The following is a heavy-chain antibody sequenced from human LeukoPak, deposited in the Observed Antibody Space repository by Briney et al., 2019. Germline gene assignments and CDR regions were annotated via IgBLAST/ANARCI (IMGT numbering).Heavy chain of an antibody. D-gene: IGHD3-22*01. V-gene: IGHV3-23*01. CDR1: GFTFSRYD. J-gene: IGHJ3*02. CDR3: AKDGDYYDSSALVALDT. CDR2: IRGSGERI. Sequence: RAGGSLTLSCVGSGFTFSRYDMTWVRQTPGKGLEWVSSIRGSGERIHYADSVKGRFTIARDNSKNTLYLQMRSLRPEDTAVYYCAKDGDYYDSSALVALDTWGQGTMVTVSS.